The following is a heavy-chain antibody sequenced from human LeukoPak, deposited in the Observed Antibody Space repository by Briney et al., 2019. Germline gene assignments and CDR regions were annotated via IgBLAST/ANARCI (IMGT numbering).Heavy chain of an antibody. J-gene: IGHJ4*02. CDR3: ARHPGGYYDSSGFVDY. CDR1: GYSFTSYW. D-gene: IGHD3-22*01. Sequence: GESLKISCKGSGYSFTSYWIGWVRQMPGKGLEWMGIIYPGDSDTRYSPSFQGQVTISAHKSISTAYLPWSSLKASDTAMYYCARHPGGYYDSSGFVDYWGQGTLVTVSS. CDR2: IYPGDSDT. V-gene: IGHV5-51*01.